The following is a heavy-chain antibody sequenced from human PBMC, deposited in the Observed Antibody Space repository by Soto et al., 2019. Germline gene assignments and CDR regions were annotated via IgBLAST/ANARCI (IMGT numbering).Heavy chain of an antibody. J-gene: IGHJ6*02. CDR2: ISYNGGST. CDR1: GFTFSASA. CDR3: VKSSRRDITASRGMDV. V-gene: IGHV3-64D*06. Sequence: GGSLRLSCSASGFTFSASAMHWVRQAPGRGLESVSSISYNGGSTYYADSVKDRFIISRDNSKSTLYLQMSSLSIEDTAVYYCVKSSRRDITASRGMDVWGQGTTVTVSS. D-gene: IGHD3-3*01.